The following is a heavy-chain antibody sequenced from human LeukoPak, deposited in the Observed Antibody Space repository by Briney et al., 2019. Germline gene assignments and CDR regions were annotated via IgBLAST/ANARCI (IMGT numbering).Heavy chain of an antibody. Sequence: ASVKVSCKASGYTFTSYYMHWVRQAPGQGLEWMGIINPSGGSTSYAQKFQGRVTMTRDTSTSTVYMELSSLRSEDTAVYYCARDGVTTPYYYYMDVWGKGTTVTVSS. CDR3: ARDGVTTPYYYYMDV. D-gene: IGHD4-17*01. V-gene: IGHV1-46*01. CDR2: INPSGGST. CDR1: GYTFTSYY. J-gene: IGHJ6*03.